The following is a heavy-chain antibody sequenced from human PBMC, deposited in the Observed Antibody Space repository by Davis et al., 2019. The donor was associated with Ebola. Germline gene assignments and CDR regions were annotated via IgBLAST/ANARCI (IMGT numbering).Heavy chain of an antibody. V-gene: IGHV5-10-1*01. Sequence: GESLKISCKGSGYSFTSYWIGWVRQMPGKGLEWMGRIDPSDSYTNYSPSFQGHVTISADKSISTAYLQWSSLKASDTAMYYCAGRTGDAFDIWGQGTMVTVSS. CDR3: AGRTGDAFDI. D-gene: IGHD1/OR15-1a*01. CDR2: IDPSDSYT. CDR1: GYSFTSYW. J-gene: IGHJ3*02.